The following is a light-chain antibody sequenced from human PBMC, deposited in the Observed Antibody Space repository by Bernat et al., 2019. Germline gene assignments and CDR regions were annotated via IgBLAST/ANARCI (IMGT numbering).Light chain of an antibody. Sequence: QSVLTQPPSVSATPGQRVTISCSGSSSNIGINTVTWYQHLPGTAPKFLMYSDNQRPSGVPDRFSGSKSGASAFLAISGLQSDDEAEYYCAAWDDSLNGWVFGGGTKLTVL. CDR1: SSNIGINT. CDR3: AAWDDSLNGWV. CDR2: SDN. J-gene: IGLJ3*02. V-gene: IGLV1-44*01.